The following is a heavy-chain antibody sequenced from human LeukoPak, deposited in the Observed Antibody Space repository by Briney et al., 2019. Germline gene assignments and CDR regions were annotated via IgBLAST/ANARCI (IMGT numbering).Heavy chain of an antibody. CDR3: TSGYQLLLGDV. CDR1: GFTFSSYA. V-gene: IGHV3-23*01. CDR2: ISGSGGST. D-gene: IGHD2-2*01. J-gene: IGHJ6*04. Sequence: GGSLRLSCAASGFTFSSYAMSWVRQAPGKGLEWVSAISGSGGSTYYADSVKGRFTISRDNSKNTLYLQMNSLKTEDTAVYYCTSGYQLLLGDVWGKGTTVTVSS.